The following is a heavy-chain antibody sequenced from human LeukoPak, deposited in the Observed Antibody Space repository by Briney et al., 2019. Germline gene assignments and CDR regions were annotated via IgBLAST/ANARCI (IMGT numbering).Heavy chain of an antibody. Sequence: ASVKVSCKASGYTFTNYEINWVRQGTGQGLEWMGWISAYNGNTNYAQKLQGRVTMTTDTSTSTAYMELRSLRSDDTAVYYCARGGYCGGDCRGVNWFDPWGQGTLVTVSS. CDR3: ARGGYCGGDCRGVNWFDP. CDR2: ISAYNGNT. CDR1: GYTFTNYE. V-gene: IGHV1-18*01. J-gene: IGHJ5*02. D-gene: IGHD2-21*02.